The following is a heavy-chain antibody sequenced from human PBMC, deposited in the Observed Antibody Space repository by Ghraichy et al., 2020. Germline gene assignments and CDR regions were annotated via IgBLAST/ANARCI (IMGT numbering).Heavy chain of an antibody. V-gene: IGHV3-30*04. J-gene: IGHJ4*02. CDR3: ARDRGKIVVGDY. CDR1: GFTFSSYA. CDR2: ISYDGSNK. Sequence: GGSLRLSCAASGFTFSSYAMHWVRQAPGKGLEWVAVISYDGSNKYYADSVKGRFTISRDNSKNTLYLQMNSLRAEDTAVYYCARDRGKIVVGDYWGQGTLVTVSS. D-gene: IGHD3-22*01.